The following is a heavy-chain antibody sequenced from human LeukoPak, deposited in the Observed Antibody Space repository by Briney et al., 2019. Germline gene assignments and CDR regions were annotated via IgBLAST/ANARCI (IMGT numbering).Heavy chain of an antibody. CDR1: GYSFTSYW. V-gene: IGHV5-51*01. D-gene: IGHD3-3*01. J-gene: IGHJ4*02. CDR3: ARQEYDFWSGPYYFDY. CDR2: IYPGDSDT. Sequence: GESLKISCKGSGYSFTSYWIGWVRQMPGKGLEWMGIIYPGDSDTRYSPSFQGQVTISADKSTSTAYLQWSSLKASDTAMYYCARQEYDFWSGPYYFDYWGQGTLVTVSS.